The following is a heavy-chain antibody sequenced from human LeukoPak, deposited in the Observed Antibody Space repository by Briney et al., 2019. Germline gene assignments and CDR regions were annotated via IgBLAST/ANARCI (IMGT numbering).Heavy chain of an antibody. J-gene: IGHJ4*02. CDR3: ARGHSYDS. Sequence: ASVKVSCKASGYTFTSYGISWVRQAPGQGLEWMGWINPNSGGTNYAQKFQGWVTMTRDTSISTAYMELSRLRSDDTAVYYCARGHSYDSWGQGTLVTVSS. V-gene: IGHV1-2*04. D-gene: IGHD5-18*01. CDR2: INPNSGGT. CDR1: GYTFTSYG.